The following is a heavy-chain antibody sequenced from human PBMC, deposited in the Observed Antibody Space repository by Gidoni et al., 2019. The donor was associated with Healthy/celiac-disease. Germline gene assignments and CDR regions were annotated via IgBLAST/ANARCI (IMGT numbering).Heavy chain of an antibody. CDR1: GFTFSSYC. J-gene: IGHJ4*02. CDR3: ARHAKRGYYDSSGYVGPRGFDY. V-gene: IGHV3-7*01. CDR2: IKKDGSEK. Sequence: EVQLVESGGGLVQPGGSLRLSCAASGFTFSSYCLSWVRQAPGKGLEWVANIKKDGSEKYYVDSVKGRFTISRDNAKNSLYLQMNSLRAEDTAVYYCARHAKRGYYDSSGYVGPRGFDYWGQGTLVTVSS. D-gene: IGHD3-22*01.